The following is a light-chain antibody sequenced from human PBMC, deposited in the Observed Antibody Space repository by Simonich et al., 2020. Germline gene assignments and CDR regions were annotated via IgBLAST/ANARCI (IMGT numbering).Light chain of an antibody. V-gene: IGLV1-47*01. Sequence: QSVLTQPPSASGTPGQRVTISCSGSSSNIGSNYVYWYQQLPGTAPKLHIYRNNPRPSGVPDRFSGSKSGTSASLAISGLQSEDEADYYCAAWDDSLNGYVFGTGTKVTVL. J-gene: IGLJ1*01. CDR2: RNN. CDR3: AAWDDSLNGYV. CDR1: SSNIGSNY.